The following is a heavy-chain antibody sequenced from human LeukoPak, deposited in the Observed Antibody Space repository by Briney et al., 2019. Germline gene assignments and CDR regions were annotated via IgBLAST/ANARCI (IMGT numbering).Heavy chain of an antibody. CDR2: ISSSRNYI. Sequence: GGSLRLSCAASGFTFSRYSTNWVRQAPGKGLEWVSSISSSRNYIYYADSVKGRFTISRDNAKNSLYLQMNSLRAEDTAIYYCARVEFGEYNYYFDSWGQGTLVTVS. CDR1: GFTFSRYS. V-gene: IGHV3-21*01. CDR3: ARVEFGEYNYYFDS. J-gene: IGHJ4*02. D-gene: IGHD3-10*01.